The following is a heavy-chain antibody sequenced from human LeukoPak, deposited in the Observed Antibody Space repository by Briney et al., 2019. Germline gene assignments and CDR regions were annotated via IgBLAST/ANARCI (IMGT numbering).Heavy chain of an antibody. CDR2: ISGSGGST. CDR1: GFTFSSYA. Sequence: GGSLRLSCAAPGFTFSSYAMSWVRQAPGKGLEWVSAISGSGGSTYYADSVKGRFTISRDNSKNTLYLQMNSLRAEDTAVYYCAKDQEEDSGYDYAPLCFDYWGQGTLVTVSS. V-gene: IGHV3-23*01. J-gene: IGHJ4*02. CDR3: AKDQEEDSGYDYAPLCFDY. D-gene: IGHD5-12*01.